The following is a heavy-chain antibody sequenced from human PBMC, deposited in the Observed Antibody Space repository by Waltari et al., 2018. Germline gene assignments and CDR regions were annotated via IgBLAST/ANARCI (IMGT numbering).Heavy chain of an antibody. CDR1: GFIFSNSW. CDR3: GAATPSSDH. D-gene: IGHD6-6*01. Sequence: DVQLVESGGGLVQPGGSLRLSCATSGFIFSNSWMPWVRQVPGKGLVWVSRRNRDGSSTTNADTVKGRFSIARGSASSTMYLQMNSLRAEDTAVYYGGAATPSSDHWGQGTLVTVSS. J-gene: IGHJ5*02. CDR2: RNRDGSST. V-gene: IGHV3-74*01.